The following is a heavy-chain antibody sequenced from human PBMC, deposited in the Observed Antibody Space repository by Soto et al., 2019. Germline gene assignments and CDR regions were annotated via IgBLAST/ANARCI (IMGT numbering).Heavy chain of an antibody. J-gene: IGHJ3*02. CDR3: AKDCGLWVRGVPNAFDI. Sequence: GGSLRLSCAASGFTFSSYAMSWVRQAPGKGLEWVSAISGSGGSTYYADSVKGRFTISRDNSKNTLYLQMNSLRAEDTAVYYGAKDCGLWVRGVPNAFDIWGQGTMVTVSS. CDR2: ISGSGGST. V-gene: IGHV3-23*01. CDR1: GFTFSSYA. D-gene: IGHD3-10*01.